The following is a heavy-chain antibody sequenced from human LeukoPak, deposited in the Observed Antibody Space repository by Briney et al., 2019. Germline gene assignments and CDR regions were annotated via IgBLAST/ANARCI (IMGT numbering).Heavy chain of an antibody. CDR3: ARGAPGY. D-gene: IGHD4/OR15-4a*01. CDR1: GGSFSSNP. Sequence: PSETLSLTCAVYGGSFSSNPWTWIRQPPGKGLEWIGQIIHSGSTKYNPSLNGRVTMSVDTSKNQFSLKLTSVTAADTAVYYCARGAPGYWGQGTLVTVSS. CDR2: IIHSGST. V-gene: IGHV4-34*12. J-gene: IGHJ4*02.